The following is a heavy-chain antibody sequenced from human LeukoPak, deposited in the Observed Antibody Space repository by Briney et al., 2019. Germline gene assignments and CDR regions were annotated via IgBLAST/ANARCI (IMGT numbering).Heavy chain of an antibody. J-gene: IGHJ3*02. CDR3: ARDRDVVWALTTVRGDFDI. CDR2: ISVYNGNT. CDR1: GYTFTSYG. V-gene: IGHV1-18*01. D-gene: IGHD4-17*01. Sequence: GASVRLSCKASGYTFTSYGISWVRQAPGQGLEWMGWISVYNGNTNYAQKLQGRVTMTTDTSTSTAYMELRSLRSDDTAVYYCARDRDVVWALTTVRGDFDIWGEGTMVTVTS.